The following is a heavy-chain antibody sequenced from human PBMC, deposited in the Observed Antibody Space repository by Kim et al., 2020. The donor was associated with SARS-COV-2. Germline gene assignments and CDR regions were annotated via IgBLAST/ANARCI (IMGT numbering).Heavy chain of an antibody. D-gene: IGHD2-2*01. CDR2: I. J-gene: IGHJ3*02. V-gene: IGHV3-9*01. Sequence: IGYEDSVKVRFTISRDNAKNSLYLQMNSLRAEDTALYYCAKVLYHNAFDIWGQGTMVTVSS. CDR3: AKVLYHNAFDI.